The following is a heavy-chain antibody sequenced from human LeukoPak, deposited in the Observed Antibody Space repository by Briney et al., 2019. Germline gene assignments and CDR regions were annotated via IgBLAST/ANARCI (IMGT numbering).Heavy chain of an antibody. CDR2: IYSGGNT. CDR1: GFTFSSNY. D-gene: IGHD3-22*01. V-gene: IGHV3-66*01. Sequence: GGSLRLSCAASGFTFSSNYMSWGRQAPGKGVEWGSVIYSGGNTYYADSVQGRFTMSRENPENTLYLQMNSLRAEDTAIYYCAKAHDRGYYYGFDYWGQGTLVTVSS. CDR3: AKAHDRGYYYGFDY. J-gene: IGHJ4*02.